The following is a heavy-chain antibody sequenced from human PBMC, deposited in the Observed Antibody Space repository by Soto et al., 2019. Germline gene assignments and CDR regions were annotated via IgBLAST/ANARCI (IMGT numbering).Heavy chain of an antibody. D-gene: IGHD3-10*01. CDR2: ISTYNGNT. CDR3: VRDLDGSGSYYTDY. Sequence: QVQLVQSGAEVKKPGASVKVSCKASGYTFITCGISWVRQGPGQGLEWMGWISTYNGNTNYAQKLQGRVTMTTDTSTSTAYIELRCLRSDDTAVYYCVRDLDGSGSYYTDYWGQGTLVTVS. J-gene: IGHJ4*02. V-gene: IGHV1-18*01. CDR1: GYTFITCG.